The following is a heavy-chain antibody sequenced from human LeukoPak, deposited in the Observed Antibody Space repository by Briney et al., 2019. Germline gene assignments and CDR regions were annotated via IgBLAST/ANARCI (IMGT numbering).Heavy chain of an antibody. D-gene: IGHD6-6*01. CDR3: TKEMADRREAFDD. V-gene: IGHV3-30*02. CDR2: VRYDGSNK. J-gene: IGHJ4*02. Sequence: PGGSLRLSCAASGFTFSNYGIHWVRQAPGKGLEWVAFVRYDGSNKYYADSVKGRFTISRDNSKNTLYLQMNSLRAEDTAVYYCTKEMADRREAFDDWGQGTLASFSS. CDR1: GFTFSNYG.